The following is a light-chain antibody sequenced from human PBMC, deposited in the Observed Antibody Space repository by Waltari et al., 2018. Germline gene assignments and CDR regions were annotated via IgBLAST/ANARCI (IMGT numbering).Light chain of an antibody. V-gene: IGKV1-6*01. CDR2: GAS. CDR3: LQDHAYPLT. Sequence: AIEMTQSPSSLSASIGYRVTITCRASQAIRHDSGWFPQKPGKAPKLLIYGASNLQSGVPARFSASGFGTDFTLIITGLQPEDFATYYCLQDHAYPLTFGGGTRV. CDR1: QAIRHD. J-gene: IGKJ4*01.